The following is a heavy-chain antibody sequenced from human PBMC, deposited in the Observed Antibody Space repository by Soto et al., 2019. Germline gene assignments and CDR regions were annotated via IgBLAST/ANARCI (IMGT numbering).Heavy chain of an antibody. D-gene: IGHD2-2*02. V-gene: IGHV3-53*01. CDR3: ATYTSLDY. CDR2: IYSGGST. Sequence: GGSLRLSCAASGFTVSNNYMSWVRQAPGKGLEWVSLIYSGGSTFYADSVKGRFTISRDNSKNTLFLQMNSLRAEDTAVYFCATYTSLDYWGQVTLVPVSS. CDR1: GFTVSNNY. J-gene: IGHJ4*02.